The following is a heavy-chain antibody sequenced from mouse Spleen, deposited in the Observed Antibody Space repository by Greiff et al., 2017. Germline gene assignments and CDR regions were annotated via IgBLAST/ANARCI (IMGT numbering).Heavy chain of an antibody. D-gene: IGHD2-14*01. Sequence: EVMLVESEGGLVQPGSSMKLSCTASGFTFSDYYTAWVRQVPEKGLEWVANINYDGSSTYYLASLKSRFIISRDNAKNILYLQMSSLKSEDTATYYCARDRGYDRYDDWYFDDWGAGTTVTVSS. J-gene: IGHJ1*01. CDR1: GFTFSDYY. CDR3: ARDRGYDRYDDWYFDD. V-gene: IGHV5-16*01. CDR2: INYDGSST.